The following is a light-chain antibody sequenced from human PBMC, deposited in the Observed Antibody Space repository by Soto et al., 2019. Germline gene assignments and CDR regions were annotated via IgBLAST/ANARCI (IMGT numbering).Light chain of an antibody. CDR2: ATS. CDR1: QSVDSNF. J-gene: IGKJ1*01. Sequence: EIVLTQSPGTLSLSPGERATLSCRANQSVDSNFLAWNQQKPGQAPRLLIYATSTRATGIPDRFSGSGSGTDFTLTISRLEPEDFAVYYCQQYGSSPTWTFGQGTKVEIK. V-gene: IGKV3-20*01. CDR3: QQYGSSPTWT.